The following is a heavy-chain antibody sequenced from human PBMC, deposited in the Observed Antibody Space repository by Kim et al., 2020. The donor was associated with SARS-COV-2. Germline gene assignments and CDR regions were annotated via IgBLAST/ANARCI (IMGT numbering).Heavy chain of an antibody. Sequence: NPPLKRRVTISVDTSKNQFSRKLSSVTAADTAVYYWARKQQPHENWFDPWGQGTLVTVSS. D-gene: IGHD6-13*01. V-gene: IGHV4-39*07. CDR3: ARKQQPHENWFDP. J-gene: IGHJ5*02.